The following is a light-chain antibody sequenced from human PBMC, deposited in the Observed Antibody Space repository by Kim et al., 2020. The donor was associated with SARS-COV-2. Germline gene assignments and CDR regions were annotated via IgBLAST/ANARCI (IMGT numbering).Light chain of an antibody. CDR1: NIGSNN. CDR3: GEWEDSSDDWV. Sequence: APRETTSSTGGGDNIGSNNVDWCQQKTGGAPTLVVYYKNKRRSGGTEGFSGCNSGDTAALPISRVKPGDEAAYYCGEWEDSSDDWVFGGGTQLTVL. J-gene: IGLJ3*02. CDR2: YKN. V-gene: IGLV3-21*01.